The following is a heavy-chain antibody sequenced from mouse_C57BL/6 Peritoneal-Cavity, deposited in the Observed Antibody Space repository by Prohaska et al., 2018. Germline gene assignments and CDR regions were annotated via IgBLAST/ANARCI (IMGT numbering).Heavy chain of an antibody. CDR3: ARWYYGSSFDY. CDR1: GYTFTSYW. Sequence: KASGYTFTSYWMHWVKQRSGQGLEWIGEIDPSDSYTNYNQKFKGKATLTVDKSSSTAYMQLSSLTSEDSAVYYCARWYYGSSFDYWGQGTTLTVSS. J-gene: IGHJ2*01. D-gene: IGHD1-1*01. CDR2: IDPSDSYT. V-gene: IGHV1-69*02.